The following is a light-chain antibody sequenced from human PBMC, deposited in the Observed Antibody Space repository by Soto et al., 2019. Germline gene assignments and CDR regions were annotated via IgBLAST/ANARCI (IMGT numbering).Light chain of an antibody. CDR3: SSYTSSSTVV. V-gene: IGLV2-14*03. Sequence: QSALTQPASVSGSPGQSITISCTGTSSDVGGYNYVSWYQQHPGKAPKLMIYDVSNRPSGVSNRFSGSKSGNTAFLTISGLQAEDEADYYCSSYTSSSTVVFGEGTKLNVL. J-gene: IGLJ2*01. CDR2: DVS. CDR1: SSDVGGYNY.